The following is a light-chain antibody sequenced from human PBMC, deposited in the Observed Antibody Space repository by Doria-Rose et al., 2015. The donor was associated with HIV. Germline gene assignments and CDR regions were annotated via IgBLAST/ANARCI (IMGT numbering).Light chain of an antibody. CDR3: QQYYDTPS. CDR2: WAS. Sequence: TQSPESLGMSLGERATFNCKSNQSLLYTSKNYLAWYQQKPGQPPKLLIYWASTRQSGVPAQFSGSGSGTDFTLTISSLEAEDVAVYYCQQYYDTPSFGPGTTVDIK. V-gene: IGKV4-1*01. J-gene: IGKJ3*01. CDR1: QSLLYTSKNY.